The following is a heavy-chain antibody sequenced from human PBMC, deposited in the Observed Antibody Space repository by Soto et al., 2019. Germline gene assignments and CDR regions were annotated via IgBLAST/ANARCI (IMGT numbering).Heavy chain of an antibody. CDR2: INPNSGGT. J-gene: IGHJ5*02. CDR1: GYTFTGYY. D-gene: IGHD2-2*01. V-gene: IGHV1-2*02. CDR3: ARVVPAAIGRVNNWFDP. Sequence: GASVKVSCKASGYTFTGYYMHWVRQAPGQGLEWMGWINPNSGGTNYAQKFQGRVTMTRDTSISTAYMELSRLRSDDTAVYYCARVVPAAIGRVNNWFDPWGQGTLVTVSS.